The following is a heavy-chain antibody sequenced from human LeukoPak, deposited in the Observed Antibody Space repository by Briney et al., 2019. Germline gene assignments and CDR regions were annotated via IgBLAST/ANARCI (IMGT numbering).Heavy chain of an antibody. CDR2: IYYSGST. D-gene: IGHD1-26*01. Sequence: SETLSLTCTVSGGSISSSSYYWGWIRQPPGKGLEWTVSIYYSGSTYYNPSLKSRVTISVDTSKNQFSLKLSSVTAADTAVYYCARSSGSYYYYYGMDVWGQGTTVTVSS. J-gene: IGHJ6*02. CDR1: GGSISSSSYY. CDR3: ARSSGSYYYYYGMDV. V-gene: IGHV4-39*01.